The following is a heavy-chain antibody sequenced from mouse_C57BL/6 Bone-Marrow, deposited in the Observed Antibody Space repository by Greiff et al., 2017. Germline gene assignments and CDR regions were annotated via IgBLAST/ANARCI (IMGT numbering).Heavy chain of an antibody. CDR2: IYPRSGNT. CDR3: ARSYWYCDV. Sequence: VKLVESGAELARPGASVKLSCKASGYTFTSYGISWVKQRTGQGLEWIGEIYPRSGNTYYNEKFKGKATLTADKSSSTAYMELRSLTSEDSAVYFCARSYWYCDVWGTGTTVTVSS. CDR1: GYTFTSYG. J-gene: IGHJ1*03. V-gene: IGHV1-81*01.